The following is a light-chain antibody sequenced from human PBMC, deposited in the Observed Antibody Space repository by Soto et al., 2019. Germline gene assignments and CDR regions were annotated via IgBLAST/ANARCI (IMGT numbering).Light chain of an antibody. Sequence: EIVLTQSPATLSLSPGERATLSCRASQSVSIYLAWYQQRPGQAPSLLIHDASNRATGIPARFSGSGSGTDFTLTISSLEPEDFAVYYCQHRSNWPLTFGGGTRVEFK. J-gene: IGKJ4*01. CDR2: DAS. CDR1: QSVSIY. CDR3: QHRSNWPLT. V-gene: IGKV3-11*01.